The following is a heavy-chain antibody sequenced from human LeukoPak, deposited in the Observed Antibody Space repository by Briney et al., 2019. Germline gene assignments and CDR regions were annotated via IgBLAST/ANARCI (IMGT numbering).Heavy chain of an antibody. CDR3: AHSSSSFPTDS. J-gene: IGHJ4*02. CDR2: INHNKST. Sequence: PSETLSLTCAVYGGPFSTYYWTWIRQSPGKGLEWIGEINHNKSTNYSPSLKSRVTISVDTSKSQFSLNLTSVTAADTAVYYCAHSSSSFPTDSWGQGNLVIVSS. V-gene: IGHV4-34*01. D-gene: IGHD6-6*01. CDR1: GGPFSTYY.